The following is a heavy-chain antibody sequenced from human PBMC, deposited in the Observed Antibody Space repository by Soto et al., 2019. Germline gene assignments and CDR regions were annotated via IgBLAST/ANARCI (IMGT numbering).Heavy chain of an antibody. V-gene: IGHV3-33*01. J-gene: IGHJ6*03. CDR1: GFTFSSYG. CDR2: IWYDGSNK. Sequence: GGSLRLSCAASGFTFSSYGMHWVRQAPGKGLEWVAVIWYDGSNKYYADSVKGRFTISRDNSKNTLYLQMNSLRAEDTAVYYCARAAYYDFLFGPHISETNMDVWGKGTTVTVSS. D-gene: IGHD3-3*01. CDR3: ARAAYYDFLFGPHISETNMDV.